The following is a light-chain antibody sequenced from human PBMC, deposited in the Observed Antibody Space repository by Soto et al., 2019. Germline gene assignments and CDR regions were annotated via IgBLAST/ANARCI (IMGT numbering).Light chain of an antibody. CDR2: AAA. CDR3: QKYNSAPWT. CDR1: QDIGNY. Sequence: DIQVTQSPSSLSAPVGATVNVSCRATQDIGNYLAWYQQKPGKSPFLLIYAAATLRSGAPSRFGGSGSGADFTLTISSLQPEDVATYYCQKYNSAPWTFGQGTKVEIK. J-gene: IGKJ1*01. V-gene: IGKV1-27*01.